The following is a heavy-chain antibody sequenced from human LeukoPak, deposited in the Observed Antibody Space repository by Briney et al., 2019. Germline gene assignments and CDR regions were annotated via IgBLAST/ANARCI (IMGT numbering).Heavy chain of an antibody. D-gene: IGHD1-7*01. Sequence: GDSLKISCKGSGHTFPTDWNAWVRQMPGKGLEWMGVIYAGDADTRYSPSFQGQVTLSADKSLNTAYLQWTNLKASDTAMYYCARFRGELMDGFDFWGQGTLVTVSS. J-gene: IGHJ4*02. CDR2: IYAGDADT. CDR1: GHTFPTDW. CDR3: ARFRGELMDGFDF. V-gene: IGHV5-51*01.